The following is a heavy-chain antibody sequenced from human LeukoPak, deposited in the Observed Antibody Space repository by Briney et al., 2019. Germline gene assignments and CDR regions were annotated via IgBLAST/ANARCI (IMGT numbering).Heavy chain of an antibody. V-gene: IGHV3-23*01. J-gene: IGHJ4*02. CDR3: AKDRGRSSTSPFDY. Sequence: PGGSLGLSCAASGFTFSSYAMSWVRQAPGKGLEWVSAISGSGGSTYYADSVKGRFTISRDNSKNTLYLQMNSLRAEDTAVYYCAKDRGRSSTSPFDYWGQGTLVTVSS. CDR1: GFTFSSYA. D-gene: IGHD2-2*01. CDR2: ISGSGGST.